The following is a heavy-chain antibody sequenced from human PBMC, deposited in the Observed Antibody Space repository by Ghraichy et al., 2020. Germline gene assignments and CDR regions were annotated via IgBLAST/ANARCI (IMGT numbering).Heavy chain of an antibody. CDR2: IYYSGST. V-gene: IGHV4-59*01. CDR1: GGSISSYY. D-gene: IGHD3-10*01. Sequence: ESLNISCTVSGGSISSYYWSWIRQPPGKGLEWIGYIYYSGSTNYNPSLKSRVTISVDTSKHQFSLKLSSVTAADTAVYYCARVIKYYYGSGSYYNEAAFDYWGQGTLVTVSS. CDR3: ARVIKYYYGSGSYYNEAAFDY. J-gene: IGHJ4*02.